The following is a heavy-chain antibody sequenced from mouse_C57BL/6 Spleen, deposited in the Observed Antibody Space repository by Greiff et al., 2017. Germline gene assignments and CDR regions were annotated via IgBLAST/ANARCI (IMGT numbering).Heavy chain of an antibody. CDR3: ARKALSGYFDV. V-gene: IGHV1-82*01. CDR1: GYAFSSSW. CDR2: IYPGDGDT. J-gene: IGHJ1*03. Sequence: QVQLKQSGPELVKPGASVKISCKASGYAFSSSWMNWVKQRPGKGLEWIGRIYPGDGDTNYNGKFKGKATLTADKSSSTAYMQLSSLTSEDSAVYFCARKALSGYFDVWGTGTTVTVSS.